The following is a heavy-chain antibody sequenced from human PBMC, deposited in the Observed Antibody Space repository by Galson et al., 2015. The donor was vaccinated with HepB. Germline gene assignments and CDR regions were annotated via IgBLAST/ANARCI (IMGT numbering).Heavy chain of an antibody. CDR1: GYSFSSHW. D-gene: IGHD3-3*01. Sequence: QSGAEVKKPGESLKISCKGSGYSFSSHWIGWVRHKPGKGLEWMGIIFPSDSETRYSPSLQGQVTISVDESINTAYLQLGNMKASDTAIYYCARSSGIGGMDFWGQGTTVTV. CDR2: IFPSDSET. CDR3: ARSSGIGGMDF. V-gene: IGHV5-51*03. J-gene: IGHJ6*02.